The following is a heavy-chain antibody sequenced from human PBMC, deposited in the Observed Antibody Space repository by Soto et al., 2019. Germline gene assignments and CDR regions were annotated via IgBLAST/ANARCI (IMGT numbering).Heavy chain of an antibody. J-gene: IGHJ5*02. CDR2: IIPILGIA. Sequence: SVKVSCKASGGTFSSYTISWVRQAPGQGLEWMGRIIPILGIANYAQKFQGRVTITADKSTSTAYMELSSLRSEDTAVYYCVTYENRGIVVVEAWFDPWGQGNLVTVSS. CDR1: GGTFSSYT. V-gene: IGHV1-69*02. D-gene: IGHD2-2*01. CDR3: VTYENRGIVVVEAWFDP.